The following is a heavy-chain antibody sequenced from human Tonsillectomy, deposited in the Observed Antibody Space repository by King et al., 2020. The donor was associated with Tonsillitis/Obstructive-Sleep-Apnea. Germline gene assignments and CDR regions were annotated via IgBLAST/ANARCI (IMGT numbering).Heavy chain of an antibody. D-gene: IGHD1-14*01. CDR1: GGSISSGGYY. CDR3: ARQMTTPRKRYFDY. V-gene: IGHV4-31*03. J-gene: IGHJ4*02. Sequence: QLQESGPGLVKPSQTLSLTCTVSGGSISSGGYYWSWIRQHPGKGLEWIGDIYYSGGTYDNPSLKSRVTISADTSKNQFSLKLSSVTAADTAVYYCARQMTTPRKRYFDYWGQGTLVTVSS. CDR2: IYYSGGT.